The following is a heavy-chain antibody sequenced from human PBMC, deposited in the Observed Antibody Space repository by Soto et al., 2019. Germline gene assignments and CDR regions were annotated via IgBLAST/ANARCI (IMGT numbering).Heavy chain of an antibody. V-gene: IGHV1-69*13. CDR1: GGTFSSYA. CDR2: IIPIFGTA. J-gene: IGHJ4*02. CDR3: ASAYYYDSSGRRRGYYFDY. D-gene: IGHD3-22*01. Sequence: SVKVSCKASGGTFSSYAISWVRQAPGQGLEWMGGIIPIFGTANYAQKFQGRVTITADESTSTAYMELSSLRSEDTAVYCCASAYYYDSSGRRRGYYFDYWGQGTLVTVSS.